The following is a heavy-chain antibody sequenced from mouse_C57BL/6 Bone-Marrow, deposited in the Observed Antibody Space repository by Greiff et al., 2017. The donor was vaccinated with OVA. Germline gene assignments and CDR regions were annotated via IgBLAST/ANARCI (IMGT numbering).Heavy chain of an antibody. CDR1: GYTFTDHT. J-gene: IGHJ1*03. CDR2: IYPRDGST. D-gene: IGHD2-14*01. Sequence: VQLQQSDAELVKPGASVKISCKVSGYTFTDHTIPWLKQRPEQGLEWIGYIYPRDGSTKYNEKFKGKTTLTADKSSSTSYMQLNSLTADDAAVYFCARWGTGGYFDFWGTGTTVTVSS. CDR3: ARWGTGGYFDF. V-gene: IGHV1-78*01.